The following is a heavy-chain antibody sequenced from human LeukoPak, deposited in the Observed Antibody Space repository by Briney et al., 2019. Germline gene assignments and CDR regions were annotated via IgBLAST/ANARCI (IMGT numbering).Heavy chain of an antibody. V-gene: IGHV1-69*05. CDR1: GGTFSSYA. J-gene: IGHJ4*02. Sequence: ASVKVSCKASGGTFSSYAISWVRQAPGQGLEWMGRIIPIFGTANYAQKFQGRVTITTDESTSTAYMELSSLRSEDTAVYYCARVGYSSSWYSDYWGQGTLVTVSS. CDR3: ARVGYSSSWYSDY. D-gene: IGHD6-13*01. CDR2: IIPIFGTA.